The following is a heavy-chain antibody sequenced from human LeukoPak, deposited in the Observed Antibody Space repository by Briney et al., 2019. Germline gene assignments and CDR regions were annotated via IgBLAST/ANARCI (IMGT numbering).Heavy chain of an antibody. CDR1: GFTLDDYY. J-gene: IGHJ4*02. V-gene: IGHV3-11*01. CDR3: ARDARERFGEPIEHIDY. D-gene: IGHD3-10*01. CDR2: ISSSGSTI. Sequence: GGSLRLSCAASGFTLDDYYMRRIRQAPGKGLEWVSYISSSGSTIYYADSVKGRFTISRDNAKNSLYLQMNRLRAEDTAVYYCARDARERFGEPIEHIDYWGQGTLVTVSS.